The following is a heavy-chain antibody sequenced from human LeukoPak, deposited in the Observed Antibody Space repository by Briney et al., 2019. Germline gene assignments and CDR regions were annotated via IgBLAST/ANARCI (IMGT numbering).Heavy chain of an antibody. CDR2: IYYSGNT. Sequence: PSETLSLTYTVSNYSISSGYYWGWIRQPPGKGLEWIGSIYYSGNTYYNASLKSQVSISIDTSKNQFSLRLTSDCARQTGSGLFILPGGQGTLVTVSS. CDR3: ILP. D-gene: IGHD3/OR15-3a*01. V-gene: IGHV4-38-2*02. CDR1: NYSISSGYY. J-gene: IGHJ4*02.